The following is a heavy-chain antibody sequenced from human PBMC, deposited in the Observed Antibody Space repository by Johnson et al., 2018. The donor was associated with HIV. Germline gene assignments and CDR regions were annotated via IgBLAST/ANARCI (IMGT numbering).Heavy chain of an antibody. CDR3: ARDLPGIYDAFDL. V-gene: IGHV3-53*01. CDR1: GFSVRTNY. CDR2: LYSDGTT. Sequence: EVQLVESGGGLVQPGGSLRLSCAASGFSVRTNYMSWVRQAPGKGLEWVSVLYSDGTTSFAQSVKGRFSISRDVSKNILYLQMHSLRTEDTAYYYCARDLPGIYDAFDLWGQGTKVTISS. J-gene: IGHJ3*01. D-gene: IGHD1-26*01.